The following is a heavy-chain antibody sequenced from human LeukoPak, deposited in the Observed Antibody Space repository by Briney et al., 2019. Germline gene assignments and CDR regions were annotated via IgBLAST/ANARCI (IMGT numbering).Heavy chain of an antibody. CDR1: GFTFSSYS. J-gene: IGHJ6*03. Sequence: GGSLGLSCAASGFTFSSYSMNWVRQAPGKGLEWVSYISGSSGTIYYADSVKGRFAISRDNAKSSLYLQMNSLRAEDTAVYYCARRSEFGVLYYMDVWGKGTTVTVSS. V-gene: IGHV3-48*01. D-gene: IGHD3-16*01. CDR2: ISGSSGTI. CDR3: ARRSEFGVLYYMDV.